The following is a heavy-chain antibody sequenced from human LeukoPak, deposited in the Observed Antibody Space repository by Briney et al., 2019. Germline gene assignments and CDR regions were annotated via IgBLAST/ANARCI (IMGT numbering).Heavy chain of an antibody. V-gene: IGHV1-18*04. CDR1: GYTFTDYF. Sequence: ASVKVSCKASGYTFTDYFIIWERQAPGQGLEWMGWISAYNGNTNYAQKLQGRVTMTTDTSTSTAYMELRSLRSDDTALYYCARKAVSGTGKFDYWGQGTLVTVSS. CDR3: ARKAVSGTGKFDY. J-gene: IGHJ4*02. D-gene: IGHD6-19*01. CDR2: ISAYNGNT.